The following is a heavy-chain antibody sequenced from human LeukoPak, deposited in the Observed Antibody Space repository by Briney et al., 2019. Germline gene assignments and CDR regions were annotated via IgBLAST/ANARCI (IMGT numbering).Heavy chain of an antibody. V-gene: IGHV4-59*08. CDR3: ARQYCSGGSCYSLSYYYMDV. CDR2: IYYSGST. D-gene: IGHD2-15*01. CDR1: GGSISSYY. J-gene: IGHJ6*03. Sequence: PSETLSLTCSVFGGSISSYYWSWIRQPAGKGLEWIGYIYYSGSTNYNPSLKSRVTISVDTSKNQFSLKLSSVTAADTAVYYCARQYCSGGSCYSLSYYYMDVWGKGTTVTVSS.